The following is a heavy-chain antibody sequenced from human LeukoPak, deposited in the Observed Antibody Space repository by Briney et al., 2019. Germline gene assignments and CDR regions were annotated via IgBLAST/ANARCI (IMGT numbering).Heavy chain of an antibody. V-gene: IGHV3-74*01. CDR2: INADGSTA. CDR1: GFTFGNSW. Sequence: GGSLRLSCAASGFTFGNSWVHWVRQAPGKGLVWVSLINADGSTATYADSVKGRFSISRDNARNTLSLQMNSLTIEDTAVYYCVVVVEPPDSDGFDVWGQGTMITVSS. CDR3: VVVVEPPDSDGFDV. J-gene: IGHJ3*01. D-gene: IGHD1-14*01.